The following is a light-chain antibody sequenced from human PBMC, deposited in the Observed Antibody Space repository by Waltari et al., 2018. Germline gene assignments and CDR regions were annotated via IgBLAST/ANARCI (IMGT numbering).Light chain of an antibody. V-gene: IGKV3-15*01. Sequence: EIVVTQSPATLSLSPGERATLSCRASENVDTNIAWYQQKPGQPPRLLISGASTRATDIPPRFSGSGSGTEFTLSISSLQSEDFAVYYCHQYKNWPPWTFG. CDR3: HQYKNWPPWT. CDR1: ENVDTN. CDR2: GAS. J-gene: IGKJ1*01.